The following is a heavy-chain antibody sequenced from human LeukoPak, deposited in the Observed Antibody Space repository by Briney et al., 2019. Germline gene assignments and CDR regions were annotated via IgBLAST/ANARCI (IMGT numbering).Heavy chain of an antibody. Sequence: GESLKISCKGSGYRFTSYLIAWVRQMPGKGLEWLGIIYSPSFQDQVTISADKSIRTAHLQWSSLKASDTAMYYCVRSDYGDFKYYFDYWGQGTLVTVSS. V-gene: IGHV5-51*01. CDR2: IY. CDR1: GYRFTSYL. D-gene: IGHD4-17*01. CDR3: VRSDYGDFKYYFDY. J-gene: IGHJ4*02.